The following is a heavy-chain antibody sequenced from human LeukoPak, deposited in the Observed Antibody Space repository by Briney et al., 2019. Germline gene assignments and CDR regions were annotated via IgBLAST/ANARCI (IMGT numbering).Heavy chain of an antibody. J-gene: IGHJ4*02. Sequence: PSETLSLTRTVSRGSITDNYWSWIRQPPGKGPEWIGYVYYSGGGTNYNPSLKSRVTMSVDTSKNHFSLKLGSVTAADTAVYYCARGNSSGWYGGFDYWGQGILVTVSS. CDR1: RGSITDNY. CDR3: ARGNSSGWYGGFDY. CDR2: VYYSGGGT. D-gene: IGHD6-19*01. V-gene: IGHV4-59*01.